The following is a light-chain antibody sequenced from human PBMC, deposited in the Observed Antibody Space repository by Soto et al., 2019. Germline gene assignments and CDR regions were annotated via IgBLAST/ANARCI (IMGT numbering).Light chain of an antibody. J-gene: IGLJ3*02. CDR3: CSYAGSSAWV. Sequence: QSALTQPASVSGSPGQSITISCTGTSSDVGSYNLVSWYQQHPGKAPKLMIYEGTKRPSGVSDRFSGSKSGNTASLTISGLQAVDEADYYCCSYAGSSAWVFDGGTKLTVL. CDR1: SSDVGSYNL. CDR2: EGT. V-gene: IGLV2-23*01.